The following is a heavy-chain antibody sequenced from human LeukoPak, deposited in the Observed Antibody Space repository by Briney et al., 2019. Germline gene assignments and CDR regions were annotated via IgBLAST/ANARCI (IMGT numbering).Heavy chain of an antibody. CDR2: ISTDGRTT. J-gene: IGHJ4*02. V-gene: IGHV3-74*01. Sequence: GGSLRLSCAASGFSFSNYWMHWVRQVPGKGLVWVSIISTDGRTTYYADSVKGRFTISRDNAKNTLYLQMTSLGVEDTAVYYCARDFKEGLFWGQGTLVTVSS. CDR3: ARDFKEGLF. CDR1: GFSFSNYW.